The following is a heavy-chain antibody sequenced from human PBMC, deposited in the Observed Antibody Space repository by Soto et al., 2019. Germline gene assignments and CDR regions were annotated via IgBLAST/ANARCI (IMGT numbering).Heavy chain of an antibody. CDR3: ARDRGTPPSHVWPVPGTYFDF. CDR2: IYYDGSDE. D-gene: IGHD1-7*01. Sequence: QVLLVESGGGVVQPGSSLRLSCAASGFSFTGHGMHWVRQAPGKGLEWVALIYYDGSDEYYADSVKGRFSISRDNSKNIVYLQMNNLRVEDTAVYYCARDRGTPPSHVWPVPGTYFDFWGQGTLVTVSS. CDR1: GFSFTGHG. V-gene: IGHV3-33*01. J-gene: IGHJ4*02.